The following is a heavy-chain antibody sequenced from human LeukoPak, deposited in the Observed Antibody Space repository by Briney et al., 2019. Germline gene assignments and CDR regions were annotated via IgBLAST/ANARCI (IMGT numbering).Heavy chain of an antibody. CDR1: GYALRSDW. CDR2: GRDDGAEK. J-gene: IGHJ4*02. Sequence: GGSLRLSCAVYGYALRSDWMVWVRQAPGKGLEWVATGRDDGAEKDYVDSVKGRFTVYTDNAKNILYLQMNSLRPEDTALYYCAKNDGWLQLETWGQGTLVTGSS. D-gene: IGHD5-24*01. CDR3: AKNDGWLQLET. V-gene: IGHV3-7*03.